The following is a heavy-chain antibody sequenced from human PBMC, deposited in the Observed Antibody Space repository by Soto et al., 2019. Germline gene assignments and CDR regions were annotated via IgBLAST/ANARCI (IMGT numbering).Heavy chain of an antibody. D-gene: IGHD3-22*01. CDR1: GGSISSGGYY. J-gene: IGHJ4*02. V-gene: IGHV4-31*03. Sequence: QVQLQESGPGLVKPSQTLSLTCTVSGGSISSGGYYWSWIRQHPGKGLEWIGYIYYSGSTHYNPSPKRRVTIAVDTSKNQSSLKLSSVTAADTAVYYCARAPGGSGFALDYWGQGTLVTVSS. CDR2: IYYSGST. CDR3: ARAPGGSGFALDY.